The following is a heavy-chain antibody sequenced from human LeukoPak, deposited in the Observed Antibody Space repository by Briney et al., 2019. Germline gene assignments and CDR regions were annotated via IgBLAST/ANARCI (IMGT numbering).Heavy chain of an antibody. Sequence: GGSLRLSCAVSGLTFSSYAMSWVRQAPGEGREWVSAISGSGGRTYYADSVKGRFTISRDNSKNTLYLEMNRLRAEDTAVYYCAKDLYSYDTSRDFLDYWGQGTLVTVSS. J-gene: IGHJ4*02. CDR2: ISGSGGRT. V-gene: IGHV3-23*01. D-gene: IGHD3-22*01. CDR1: GLTFSSYA. CDR3: AKDLYSYDTSRDFLDY.